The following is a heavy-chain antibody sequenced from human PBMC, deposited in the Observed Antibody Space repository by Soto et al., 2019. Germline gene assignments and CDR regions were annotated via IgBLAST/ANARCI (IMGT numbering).Heavy chain of an antibody. CDR2: SHHGGGT. CDR1: ASSITDASY. Sequence: SDTLSLTCTVSASSITDASYWGWIRQPPGKGLEWIGSSHHGGGTYYNPSLKSRVTISVDTSKNQLSLKLTSVAAADAAVYYCARVLSLGITWYFDXWGQGTQVTVSX. CDR3: ARVLSLGITWYFDX. V-gene: IGHV4-38-2*02. J-gene: IGHJ4*02. D-gene: IGHD6-13*01.